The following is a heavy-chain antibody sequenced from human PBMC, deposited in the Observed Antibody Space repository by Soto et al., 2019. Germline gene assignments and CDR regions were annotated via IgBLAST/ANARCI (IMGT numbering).Heavy chain of an antibody. CDR1: GYSISSGYY. J-gene: IGHJ6*02. CDR2: IYHSGST. D-gene: IGHD3-22*01. CDR3: AREEGLLQPYYYYYGMDV. Sequence: SETLSLTCAVSGYSISSGYYWGWIRQPPGKGLEWIGSIYHSGSTYYNPSLKSRVTISVDTSKNQFSLKLSSVTAADTAVYYCAREEGLLQPYYYYYGMDVWGQGTTVTVSS. V-gene: IGHV4-38-2*02.